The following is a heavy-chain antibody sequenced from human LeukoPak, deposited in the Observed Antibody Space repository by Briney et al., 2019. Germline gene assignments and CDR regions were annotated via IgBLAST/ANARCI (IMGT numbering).Heavy chain of an antibody. V-gene: IGHV4-59*08. Sequence: ASETLSLTCTVSGGSISSYYWSWIRQPPGKGLEWIGYIYYSGSTNYNPSLKSRVTISVDTSKNQFSLKLSSVTAADTAVYYCGATGDYYYYMDVWGKGTTVTVSS. CDR2: IYYSGST. CDR1: GGSISSYY. CDR3: GATGDYYYYMDV. J-gene: IGHJ6*03. D-gene: IGHD3-10*01.